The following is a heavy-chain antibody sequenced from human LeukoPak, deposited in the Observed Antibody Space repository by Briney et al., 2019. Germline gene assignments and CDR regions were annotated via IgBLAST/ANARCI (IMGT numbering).Heavy chain of an antibody. CDR1: GGSIGRNKHY. CDR2: IYYSGSR. CDR3: AIKIGGYNHDYDH. Sequence: PSETLSLTCTVSGGSIGRNKHYWGWIRQPPGKGLEWIGSIYYSGSRYYNPSLRSRVTISVDTSKNQFSLKLTSVTAADTAVYYCAIKIGGYNHDYDHGGQGTLVTVSS. J-gene: IGHJ4*02. V-gene: IGHV4-39*01. D-gene: IGHD5-24*01.